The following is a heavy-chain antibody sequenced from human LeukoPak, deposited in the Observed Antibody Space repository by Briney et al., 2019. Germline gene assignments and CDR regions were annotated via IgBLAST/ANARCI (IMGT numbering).Heavy chain of an antibody. CDR2: ISSSSSTI. CDR1: GFTFSSYS. V-gene: IGHV3-48*02. J-gene: IGHJ4*02. CDR3: ARDSSDVRDDYGDF. D-gene: IGHD3-10*01. Sequence: GGSLRLSCAASGFTFSSYSMNWVRQAPGKGLEWVSYISSSSSTIYHADSVKGRFTISRDNAKNSLYLQMNSLRDEDTAVYYCARDSSDVRDDYGDFWGQGTLVTVSS.